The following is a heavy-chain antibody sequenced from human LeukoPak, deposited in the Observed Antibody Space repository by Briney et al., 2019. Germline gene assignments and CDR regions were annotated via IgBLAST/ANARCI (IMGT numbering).Heavy chain of an antibody. CDR2: ISYDGSNK. D-gene: IGHD5-12*01. J-gene: IGHJ4*02. CDR1: GFSISRSS. Sequence: GGSLRLSCAASGFSISRSSMNWVRQAPGKGLEWVAVISYDGSNKYYADSVKGRFTISRDNSKNTLYLQMNSLRAEDTAVYYCAQGYSGYDWRFDYWGQGTLVTVSS. CDR3: AQGYSGYDWRFDY. V-gene: IGHV3-30*18.